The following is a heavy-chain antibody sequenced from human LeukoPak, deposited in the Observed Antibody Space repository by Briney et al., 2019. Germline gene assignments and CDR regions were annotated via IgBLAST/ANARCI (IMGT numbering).Heavy chain of an antibody. CDR2: ISGSGGST. CDR3: AKEDRSGGSCDY. Sequence: PGGSLRLSCAASAFDFSFYAMSWVRQAPGKGLEWVSAISGSGGSTYYADSVKGRFTISRDNSKNTLYLQMNSLRAEDTAVYYCAKEDRSGGSCDYWGQGTLVTVSS. J-gene: IGHJ4*02. D-gene: IGHD2-15*01. V-gene: IGHV3-23*01. CDR1: AFDFSFYA.